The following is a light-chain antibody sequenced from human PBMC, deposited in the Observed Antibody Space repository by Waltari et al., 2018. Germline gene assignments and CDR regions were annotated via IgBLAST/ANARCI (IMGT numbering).Light chain of an antibody. CDR3: SSYTSSNTVI. CDR1: SSYVGGYNY. V-gene: IGLV2-14*01. Sequence: QSALTQPASVSGSPGQSITLSSTGTSSYVGGYNYFPWYQQYPGKVPKLMIYDVSKWPSGVSNRFSGSKSGNTASLTISGLQAEDEADYYCSSYTSSNTVIFGGGTKLTVL. CDR2: DVS. J-gene: IGLJ2*01.